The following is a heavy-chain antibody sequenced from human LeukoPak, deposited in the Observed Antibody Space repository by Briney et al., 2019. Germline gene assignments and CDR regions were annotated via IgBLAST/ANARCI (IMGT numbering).Heavy chain of an antibody. CDR2: IKQDGSEK. CDR1: GFTFSSSW. D-gene: IGHD6-19*01. V-gene: IGHV3-7*01. J-gene: IGHJ4*02. Sequence: GGSLRLSRSASGFTFSSSWMSWVRQAPGKGLEWVANIKQDGSEKYYVDSVKGRFTISRDNAKNSLYLQMNSLRAEDTAVYYCARPTHQWLVSASIPFFDYWGQGTLVTVSS. CDR3: ARPTHQWLVSASIPFFDY.